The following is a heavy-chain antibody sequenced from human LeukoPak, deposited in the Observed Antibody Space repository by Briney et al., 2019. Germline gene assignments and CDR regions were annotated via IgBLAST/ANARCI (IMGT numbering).Heavy chain of an antibody. CDR2: MSGGGGVT. J-gene: IGHJ4*02. CDR3: AKDPRVATIEIFDY. V-gene: IGHV3-23*01. D-gene: IGHD5-12*01. CDR1: GFTFSSYA. Sequence: GGSLRLSCAASGFTFSSYAMSWVRQAPGKGLEWVSSMSGGGGVTYYADSVKGRFTISRDNSKNTLYLQMNSLRAEDTAVYYCAKDPRVATIEIFDYWGQGTLVTVSS.